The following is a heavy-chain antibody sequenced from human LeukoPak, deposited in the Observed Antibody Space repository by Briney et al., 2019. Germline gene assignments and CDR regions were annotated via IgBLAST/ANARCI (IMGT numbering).Heavy chain of an antibody. J-gene: IGHJ4*02. CDR1: GFTFSSYG. Sequence: GGSLRLSCAASGFTFSSYGMHWVRQAPGKGLEWVVVISYDGSNKYYADSVKGRFTISRDNSKNTLYLQMNSLRAEDTAVYYCAKGEAVAGSLIGYWGQGTLVTVSS. V-gene: IGHV3-30*18. CDR2: ISYDGSNK. CDR3: AKGEAVAGSLIGY. D-gene: IGHD6-19*01.